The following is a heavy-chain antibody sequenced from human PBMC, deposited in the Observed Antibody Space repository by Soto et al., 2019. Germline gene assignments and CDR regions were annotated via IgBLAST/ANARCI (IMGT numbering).Heavy chain of an antibody. D-gene: IGHD3-10*01. CDR2: IIPIFGTT. Sequence: QVQLVQSGTEVKKPGSSVKVSCKASGGTFSSYAISWVRQAPGQGLEWMGGIIPIFGTTNYAQRFQGRVSITADESTSKRYMMLSRLRSEDTAVYYCAGSYKYGSGTFDAFDIWGQGTLVTVSS. V-gene: IGHV1-69*01. J-gene: IGHJ3*02. CDR3: AGSYKYGSGTFDAFDI. CDR1: GGTFSSYA.